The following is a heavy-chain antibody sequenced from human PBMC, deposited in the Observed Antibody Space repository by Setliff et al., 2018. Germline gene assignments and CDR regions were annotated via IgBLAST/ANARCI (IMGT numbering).Heavy chain of an antibody. V-gene: IGHV2-5*02. Sequence: PPGKALEWLALIYWDDDKRYNPSLTSRLTITKDTSKNQVVLTMTNMDPVDTGTYFCTRTNPLTYTAGYGAFDVWGQGTMVTVSS. D-gene: IGHD3-9*01. CDR3: TRTNPLTYTAGYGAFDV. J-gene: IGHJ3*01. CDR2: IYWDDDK.